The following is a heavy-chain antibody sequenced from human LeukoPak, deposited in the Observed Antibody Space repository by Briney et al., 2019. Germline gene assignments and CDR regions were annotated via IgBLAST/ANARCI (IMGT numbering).Heavy chain of an antibody. V-gene: IGHV1-18*01. Sequence: ASVKVSCKASGGTFSNYAISWVRQAPGQGLEWMGWISAYNGNTNYAQKLQGRVTMTTDTSTSTAYMELRSLRSDDTAVYYCARAYCSSTSCYDYYYYYMDVWGKGTTVTVSS. J-gene: IGHJ6*03. CDR2: ISAYNGNT. CDR3: ARAYCSSTSCYDYYYYYMDV. D-gene: IGHD2-2*01. CDR1: GGTFSNYA.